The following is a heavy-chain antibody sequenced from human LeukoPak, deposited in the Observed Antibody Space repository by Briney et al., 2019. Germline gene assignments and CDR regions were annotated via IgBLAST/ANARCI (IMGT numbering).Heavy chain of an antibody. CDR3: ARLSKVVVTDTPDY. CDR1: GFTFSSYA. V-gene: IGHV3-21*01. CDR2: ISSSSSYI. Sequence: GGSLRLSCAASGFTFSSYAMSWVRQAPGKGLEWVSSISSSSSYIYYADSVKGRFTISRDNAKNSLYLQMNSLRAEDTAVYYCARLSKVVVTDTPDYWGQGTLVTVSS. J-gene: IGHJ4*02. D-gene: IGHD2-21*02.